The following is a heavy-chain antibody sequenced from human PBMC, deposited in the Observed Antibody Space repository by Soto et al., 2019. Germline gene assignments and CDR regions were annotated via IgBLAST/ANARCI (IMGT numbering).Heavy chain of an antibody. CDR2: ISYDGSNK. J-gene: IGHJ5*02. Sequence: VQLVESGGGVVQPGRSLRLSCAASGFTFSSYGMHWVRQAPGKGLEWVAVISYDGSNKYYADSVKGRFTISRDNSKNTLYLKMSSRRAEDTAVYYCAKDYGYCSGGSCYSSGWFDPWGQGTLVTVSS. CDR1: GFTFSSYG. V-gene: IGHV3-30*18. D-gene: IGHD2-15*01. CDR3: AKDYGYCSGGSCYSSGWFDP.